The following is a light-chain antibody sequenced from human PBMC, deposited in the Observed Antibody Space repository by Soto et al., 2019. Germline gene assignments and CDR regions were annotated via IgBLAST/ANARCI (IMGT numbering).Light chain of an antibody. CDR3: CSYTSSTTWV. Sequence: QSALTQPASVSGSPGQSITISCTGTSSDVGGYNYVSWYQQHPGKAPKLMLYDVGSRPSGVSNRFSGSKSGNTASLTISGLQAEDEADYYCCSYTSSTTWVSGGGTKVTVL. CDR2: DVG. CDR1: SSDVGGYNY. V-gene: IGLV2-14*03. J-gene: IGLJ3*02.